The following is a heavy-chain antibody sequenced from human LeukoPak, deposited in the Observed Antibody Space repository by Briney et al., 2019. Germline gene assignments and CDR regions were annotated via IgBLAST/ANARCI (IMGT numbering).Heavy chain of an antibody. Sequence: GGSLRLSCAASGFTFSSYEMIWVRQAPGKGLEGVSYISSSGSTIYYADSVKGRFTISRDNAKNSLYLQMNSLRAEDTAVYYCARDLTSYFDYWGQGTLVTVSS. J-gene: IGHJ4*02. CDR3: ARDLTSYFDY. CDR2: ISSSGSTI. CDR1: GFTFSSYE. D-gene: IGHD1-14*01. V-gene: IGHV3-48*03.